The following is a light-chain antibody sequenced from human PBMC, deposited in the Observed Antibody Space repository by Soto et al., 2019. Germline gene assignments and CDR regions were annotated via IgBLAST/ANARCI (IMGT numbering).Light chain of an antibody. CDR3: SSYAGSNNWV. CDR1: STDVGGYNY. CDR2: EVS. Sequence: QSALTQPPSASGSPGQSVTISCTGTSTDVGGYNYVSWYQQHPGKAPKLMIYEVSKWPSGVPDRFSGSKSGNTASLIVSGLQAEDEADYYCSSYAGSNNWVFGGGTQLTVL. J-gene: IGLJ3*02. V-gene: IGLV2-8*01.